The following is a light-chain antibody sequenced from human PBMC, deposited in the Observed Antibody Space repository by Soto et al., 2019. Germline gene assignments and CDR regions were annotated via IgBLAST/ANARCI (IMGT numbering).Light chain of an antibody. CDR1: QNIIRH. J-gene: IGKJ5*01. CDR2: TAS. V-gene: IGKV1-39*01. CDR3: QHSYNKPIA. Sequence: DIQMKQSPSSLSASVGDGVTITCRASQNIIRHLNWYQHKPGRAPRLLIYTASTLQSGVPSRFTGSGSGTEFTLTITGLQPEDIATYYCQHSYNKPIASGQGTRLEIK.